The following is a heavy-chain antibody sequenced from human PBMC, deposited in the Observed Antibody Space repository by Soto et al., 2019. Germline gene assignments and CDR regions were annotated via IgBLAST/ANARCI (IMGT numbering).Heavy chain of an antibody. CDR2: IYYSGST. CDR1: GGSISSYY. J-gene: IGHJ4*02. CDR3: ARGDYYDR. Sequence: QVQLQESGPGLVKPSETLSLTCTVSGGSISSYYWCWIRQPQGQGLEWIGYIYYSGSTNCNPSLKSRVTISVDTSKNQFSLKLSSVTAADTAVYYCARGDYYDRWGQGTLVTVSS. D-gene: IGHD3-22*01. V-gene: IGHV4-59*01.